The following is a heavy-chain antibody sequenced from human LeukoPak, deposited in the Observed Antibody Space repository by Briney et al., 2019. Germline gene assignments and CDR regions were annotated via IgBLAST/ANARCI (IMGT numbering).Heavy chain of an antibody. Sequence: ASVKVSCKASGYTFTSYGISWVRQAPGQGLEWMGWISAYNGNTNYAQKLQGRVTMTTDTSTSTAYMELRSLRSDDTAVYYCAIASPRGRGAERYQPGDYWGQGTLVNVSS. D-gene: IGHD3-10*01. CDR2: ISAYNGNT. V-gene: IGHV1-18*01. CDR3: AIASPRGRGAERYQPGDY. J-gene: IGHJ4*02. CDR1: GYTFTSYG.